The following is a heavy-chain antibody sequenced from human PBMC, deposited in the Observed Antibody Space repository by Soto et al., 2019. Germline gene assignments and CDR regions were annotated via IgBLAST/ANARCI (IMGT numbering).Heavy chain of an antibody. CDR3: ARDRGWAHDYYGMYV. CDR2: ISYDGSNK. Sequence: HPGGSLRLSCAASGFTFSSYAMHWVRQAPGKGLEWVAVISYDGSNKYYADSVKGRFTISRDNSKNTLYLQMNSLRAEDTAVYYCARDRGWAHDYYGMYVCDQGTTVTVSS. V-gene: IGHV3-30-3*01. J-gene: IGHJ6*02. CDR1: GFTFSSYA. D-gene: IGHD6-19*01.